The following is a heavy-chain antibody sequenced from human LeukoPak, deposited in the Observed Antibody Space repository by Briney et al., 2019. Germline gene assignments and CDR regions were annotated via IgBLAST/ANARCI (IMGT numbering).Heavy chain of an antibody. CDR1: GGSISSGDYY. Sequence: SETLSLTCTVSGGSISSGDYYWSWIRQPPGKGLEWIGYIYYSGSTYYNPSLKSRVTISIDTSKNQFSLKLSSVTAADTAVYYCARHQWVPAFDIWGQGTMVTVSS. D-gene: IGHD1-26*01. CDR2: IYYSGST. V-gene: IGHV4-30-4*01. CDR3: ARHQWVPAFDI. J-gene: IGHJ3*02.